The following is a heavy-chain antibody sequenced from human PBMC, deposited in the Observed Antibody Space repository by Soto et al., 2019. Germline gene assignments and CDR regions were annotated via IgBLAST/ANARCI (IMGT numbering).Heavy chain of an antibody. CDR2: IWYDGSEQ. CDR1: GFTFRRHG. Sequence: QEQLVESGGGVVQPGMSLRLSCEGSGFTFRRHGMHWVRQSPGKGLEWLAVIWYDGSEQYYADSVKGRFTISRDNSKNMLYLQLNTLTVEDTAVYDCARWSNHKVVDPWGQGTMVTVS. V-gene: IGHV3-33*03. D-gene: IGHD2-8*02. J-gene: IGHJ5*02. CDR3: ARWSNHKVVDP.